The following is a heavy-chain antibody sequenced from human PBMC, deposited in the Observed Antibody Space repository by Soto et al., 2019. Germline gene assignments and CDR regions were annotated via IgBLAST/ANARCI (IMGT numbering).Heavy chain of an antibody. J-gene: IGHJ4*02. Sequence: QVQLVQSGAEVKEPGASVKVSCKASGYTFRKYTIHWVRQAPGPSLEWLGRLKAGNGYTKYSQRFQGRVTMTRDTSASTVYLELSRLRYEDTGTYFCSRADRHYFGVADYFDSWGQGTLVTVSS. CDR3: SRADRHYFGVADYFDS. D-gene: IGHD3-3*01. CDR2: LKAGNGYT. V-gene: IGHV1-3*01. CDR1: GYTFRKYT.